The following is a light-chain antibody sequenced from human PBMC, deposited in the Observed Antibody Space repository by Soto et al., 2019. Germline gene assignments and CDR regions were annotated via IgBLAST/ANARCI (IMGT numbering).Light chain of an antibody. CDR1: SSDAGGYDF. J-gene: IGLJ2*01. Sequence: QSVLTQPGSVSGSPGQSVTISCTGTSSDAGGYDFVSWYQQHPGKAPKLMISDVSKRPSGVPDRFSGSKSGNTASLTISGLQAEDEADYYCCSYAGDLALFGGGTKVTVL. V-gene: IGLV2-11*01. CDR3: CSYAGDLAL. CDR2: DVS.